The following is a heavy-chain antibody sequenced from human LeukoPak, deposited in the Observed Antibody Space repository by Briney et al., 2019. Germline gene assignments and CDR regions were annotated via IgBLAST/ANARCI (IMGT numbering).Heavy chain of an antibody. CDR1: GGSISSYY. V-gene: IGHV4-59*12. J-gene: IGHJ4*02. Sequence: SETLSLTCTVSGGSISSYYWSWIRQPPGKGLEWIGYFYYSGSTNYNPSLKSRVTMSVDTSKNQFSLKLSSVTAADTAVYYCARDRGLYYWGQGTLVTVSS. D-gene: IGHD3-10*01. CDR2: FYYSGST. CDR3: ARDRGLYY.